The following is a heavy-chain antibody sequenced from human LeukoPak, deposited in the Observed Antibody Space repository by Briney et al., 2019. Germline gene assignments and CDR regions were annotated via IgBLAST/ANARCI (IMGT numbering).Heavy chain of an antibody. Sequence: SETLSLTCTVSGGSISSSSYYWGWIRQPPGKGLEWVGSVYYSGSTYYNPSLKSRVTISIDTSKNQFSLKLSSVTAADTAVYYCARLAAAGNWFDPWGQGTLVTVSS. J-gene: IGHJ5*02. CDR1: GGSISSSSYY. D-gene: IGHD6-13*01. CDR2: VYYSGST. V-gene: IGHV4-39*01. CDR3: ARLAAAGNWFDP.